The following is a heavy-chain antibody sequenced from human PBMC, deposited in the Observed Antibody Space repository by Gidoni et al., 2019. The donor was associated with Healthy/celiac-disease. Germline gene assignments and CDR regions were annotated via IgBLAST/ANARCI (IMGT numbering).Heavy chain of an antibody. D-gene: IGHD2-2*01. V-gene: IGHV3-30-3*01. CDR3: ARDRGDIVVVPAAIGSYYFDY. J-gene: IGHJ4*02. CDR2: ISYDGSNK. CDR1: GFTFSSYA. Sequence: QVQLVASGGGVVQPGRSLRLSCAASGFTFSSYAMHWVRQAPGQGLEWVAVISYDGSNKDYADSVKGRFTIARDNSKNTLYLQMNSLRAEDTAVYDCARDRGDIVVVPAAIGSYYFDYWGQGTLVTVSS.